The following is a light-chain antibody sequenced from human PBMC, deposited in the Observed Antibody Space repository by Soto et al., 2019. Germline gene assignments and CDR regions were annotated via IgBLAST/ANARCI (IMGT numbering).Light chain of an antibody. Sequence: QSVLTQPPSASGTPGQRVTISCSGTSSNIGTNTANWFQQLPGTAPKLLMYSNIQRPSGVPARLSGAKSGSSASLVISWRQPEDDAAYYCATWDDSLNSLVFGGGTKVTVL. CDR1: SSNIGTNT. CDR3: ATWDDSLNSLV. J-gene: IGLJ3*02. V-gene: IGLV1-44*01. CDR2: SNI.